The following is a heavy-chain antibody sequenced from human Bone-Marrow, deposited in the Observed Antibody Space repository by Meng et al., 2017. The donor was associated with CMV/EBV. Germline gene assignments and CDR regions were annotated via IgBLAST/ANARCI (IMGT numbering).Heavy chain of an antibody. CDR1: GFTFSSYW. V-gene: IGHV3-74*01. J-gene: IGHJ5*02. CDR3: ARDYEFRGSPMPNWFDP. D-gene: IGHD2-15*01. Sequence: LSLTCAASGFTFSSYWMHWVRQAPGKGLVWVSRINSDGSSTSYADSVKGRFTISRDNAKNTLYLQMNSLRAEDTAVYYCARDYEFRGSPMPNWFDPWGQGTLVTVSS. CDR2: INSDGSST.